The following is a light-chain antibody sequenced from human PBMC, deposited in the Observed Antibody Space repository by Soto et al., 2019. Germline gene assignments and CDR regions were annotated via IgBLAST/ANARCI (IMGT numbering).Light chain of an antibody. Sequence: EIVLIQSPATLSLSPGERATLSCRASQSVASYLAWYQHKPGQAPRILIIDASNRATGIAARFSGSGSETDFTLTIISREPEAAAVYYSHHRSYWTSLTFGGGTKVEIK. V-gene: IGKV3-11*01. CDR2: DAS. CDR3: HHRSYWTSLT. J-gene: IGKJ4*01. CDR1: QSVASY.